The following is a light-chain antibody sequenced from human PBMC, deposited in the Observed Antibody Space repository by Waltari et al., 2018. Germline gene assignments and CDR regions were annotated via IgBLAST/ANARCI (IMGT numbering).Light chain of an antibody. V-gene: IGLV1-47*01. Sequence: QSVLTQPPSASGTPGPRVTIPCSGSSSNTGTNHVYWYHHLPGMAPNLLIYRHAQRPSGVPDRFSGSKAGTSASLASSGLRSGDEADYYWASWDDSLSGWVFGGGTKLTAL. CDR1: SSNTGTNH. CDR2: RHA. CDR3: ASWDDSLSGWV. J-gene: IGLJ3*02.